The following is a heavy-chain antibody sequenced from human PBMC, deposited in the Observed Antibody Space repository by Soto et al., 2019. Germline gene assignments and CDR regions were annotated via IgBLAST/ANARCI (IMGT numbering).Heavy chain of an antibody. J-gene: IGHJ2*01. V-gene: IGHV3-66*01. CDR2: IYSGGST. D-gene: IGHD6-13*01. Sequence: GGSLRLSCVASGFTVNTNYMSWVRQTPGRGLEWVSVIYSGGSTYYADSVKGRFTISRDTSKNTLYLQMNSLRADDTATYYCARDISGSNWYKDRYFDLWGRGTLVTVSS. CDR3: ARDISGSNWYKDRYFDL. CDR1: GFTVNTNY.